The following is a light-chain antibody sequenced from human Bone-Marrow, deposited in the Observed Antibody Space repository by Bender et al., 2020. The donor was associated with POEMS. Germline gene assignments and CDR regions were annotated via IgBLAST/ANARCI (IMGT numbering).Light chain of an antibody. CDR2: EVS. V-gene: IGLV2-14*02. CDR1: SSVVGNFND. CDR3: AAYTGTTVV. Sequence: QSALTQPASVSGSPGQSITLSCTGSSSVVGNFNDVSWYQQHPGKAPKVMIYEVSKWPSGVSHRFLGSKSGNTASLTIPGLQADDEADYYCAAYTGTTVVFGGGTKLTVL. J-gene: IGLJ2*01.